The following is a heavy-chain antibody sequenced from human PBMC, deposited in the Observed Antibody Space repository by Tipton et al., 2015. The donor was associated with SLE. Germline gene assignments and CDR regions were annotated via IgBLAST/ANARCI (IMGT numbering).Heavy chain of an antibody. Sequence: TLSLTCTVSGDSISSSSYYWGWIRQPPGKGLEWIGSIYYSGSTYYNPSLKSRVTISVDTSKNQFSLKLSSVTAADTAVYYCARGSWAYCGGDCYSAYWYFDLWGRGTLVTVSS. CDR3: ARGSWAYCGGDCYSAYWYFDL. D-gene: IGHD2-21*02. J-gene: IGHJ2*01. V-gene: IGHV4-39*07. CDR2: IYYSGST. CDR1: GDSISSSSYY.